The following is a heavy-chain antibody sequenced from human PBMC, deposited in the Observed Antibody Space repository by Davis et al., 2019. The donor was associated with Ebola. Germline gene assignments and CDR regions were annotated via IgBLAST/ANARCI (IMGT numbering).Heavy chain of an antibody. D-gene: IGHD3-10*01. Sequence: GGSLRLSCAASGFTFSSYAMHWVRQAPGKGLEWVAVISYDGSNKYYADSVKGRFTISRDNSKNTLYLQMNSLRAEDTAVYYCARGELLWFGELLYYYYGMDVWGKGTTVTVSS. CDR1: GFTFSSYA. CDR2: ISYDGSNK. J-gene: IGHJ6*04. V-gene: IGHV3-30-3*01. CDR3: ARGELLWFGELLYYYYGMDV.